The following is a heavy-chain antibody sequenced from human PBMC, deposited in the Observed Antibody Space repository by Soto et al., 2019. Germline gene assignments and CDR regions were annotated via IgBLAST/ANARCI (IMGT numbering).Heavy chain of an antibody. CDR2: VNYSGSP. Sequence: SETPSLPCAVYGGSFSGYYWSWIRQPPGKGLEWSGEVNYSGSPNYNPSLKSRVTISIDTSKNQFSLKLNSVTAADTAVYYCARDPSKYWGQGTLVTVSS. CDR3: ARDPSKY. J-gene: IGHJ1*01. CDR1: GGSFSGYY. V-gene: IGHV4-34*01.